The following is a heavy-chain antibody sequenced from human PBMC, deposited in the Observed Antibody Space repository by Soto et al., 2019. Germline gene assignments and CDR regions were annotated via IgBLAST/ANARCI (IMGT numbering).Heavy chain of an antibody. CDR1: GGSFSGYF. CDR3: VRGTYIYNSRYFDY. D-gene: IGHD1-1*01. J-gene: IGHJ4*02. CDR2: INHSGIT. Sequence: SETLSLTCTVSGGSFSGYFWTWIRQPPGKGLEWLAEINHSGITNYNPSVESRVSMSVDTSKNQFSLRLYSVTAADTAVYYCVRGTYIYNSRYFDYWGQGTLVTVSS. V-gene: IGHV4-34*01.